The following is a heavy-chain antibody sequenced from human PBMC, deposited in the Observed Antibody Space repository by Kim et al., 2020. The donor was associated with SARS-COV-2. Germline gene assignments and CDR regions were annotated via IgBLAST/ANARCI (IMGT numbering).Heavy chain of an antibody. Sequence: TTYYANSLKDRFTISRDNSKNTLYLQMGSLRTEDTAIYYCVRDKTGTGDYWGQGTLVTVSS. J-gene: IGHJ4*02. V-gene: IGHV3-64*01. CDR3: VRDKTGTGDY. CDR2: TT. D-gene: IGHD3-9*01.